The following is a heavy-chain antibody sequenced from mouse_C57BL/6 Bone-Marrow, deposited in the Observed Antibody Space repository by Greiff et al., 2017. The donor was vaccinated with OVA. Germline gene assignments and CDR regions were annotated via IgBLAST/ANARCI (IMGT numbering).Heavy chain of an antibody. D-gene: IGHD4-1*01. V-gene: IGHV10-3*01. CDR2: IRSKSSNYAT. J-gene: IGHJ1*03. CDR1: GFTFNTYA. CDR3: VRELGRNWYFDV. Sequence: EADGGLVQPKGSLKLSCAASGFTFNTYAMHWVRQAPGKGLEWVARIRSKSSNYATYYADSVKDRFTISRDDSQSMLYLQMNNLKTEDTAMYYCVRELGRNWYFDVWGTGTTVTVSS.